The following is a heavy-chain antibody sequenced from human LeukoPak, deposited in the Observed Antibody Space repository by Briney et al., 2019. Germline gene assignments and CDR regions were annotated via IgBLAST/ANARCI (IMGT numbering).Heavy chain of an antibody. CDR3: ARDKRYFGWYKATYPPNWFDP. Sequence: ASVKLSCKASGYTFTGYYMHWVRQAPGQGLEWMGWVNPNSGGTNYAQKFQGRVTMTRDTSISTAYMELSRLRSDDTAVYYCARDKRYFGWYKATYPPNWFDPWGQGTLVTVSS. D-gene: IGHD3-9*01. CDR1: GYTFTGYY. V-gene: IGHV1-2*02. J-gene: IGHJ5*02. CDR2: VNPNSGGT.